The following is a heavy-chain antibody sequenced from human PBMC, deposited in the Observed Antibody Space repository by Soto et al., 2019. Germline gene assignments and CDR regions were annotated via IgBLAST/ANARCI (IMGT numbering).Heavy chain of an antibody. Sequence: ASVKVSCKASGYTFTSYAMHWVRQAPGQRLERKGRINAGNGNKKYSKNFQGRVTITRDTSASTAYMVLSSLRSEDTAVYYCAIGYCSGGSCYSIWSFGAFDIWGQGTMVTVSS. CDR1: GYTFTSYA. V-gene: IGHV1-3*01. CDR2: INAGNGNK. CDR3: AIGYCSGGSCYSIWSFGAFDI. D-gene: IGHD2-15*01. J-gene: IGHJ3*02.